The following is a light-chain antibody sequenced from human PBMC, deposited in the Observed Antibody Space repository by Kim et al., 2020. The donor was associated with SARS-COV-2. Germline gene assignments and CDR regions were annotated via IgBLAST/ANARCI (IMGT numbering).Light chain of an antibody. CDR1: QIVTGSY. V-gene: IGKV3-20*01. CDR3: QQYGSSPLT. CDR2: GAS. J-gene: IGKJ1*01. Sequence: SPGERATLSCRASQIVTGSYLAWYQQKPSQAPRLLIYGASSRVTGIPDRFRGSGSGTDFTLTISRLEPEDFAVYYCQQYGSSPLTFGQGTKVDIK.